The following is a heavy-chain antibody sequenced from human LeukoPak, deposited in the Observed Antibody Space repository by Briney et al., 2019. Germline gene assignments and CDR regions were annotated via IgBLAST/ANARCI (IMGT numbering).Heavy chain of an antibody. V-gene: IGHV4-34*01. CDR3: ARRGYYGSGSYYAKPRHFDY. D-gene: IGHD3-10*01. CDR1: GGSFSGYY. Sequence: SETLSLTCAVYGGSFSGYYWSWIRQPPGKGLEWIGEINHSGSTNYNPSLKSRVTISVDTSKNQFSLKLSSVTAADTAVYYCARRGYYGSGSYYAKPRHFDYWGQGTLVTVSS. CDR2: INHSGST. J-gene: IGHJ4*02.